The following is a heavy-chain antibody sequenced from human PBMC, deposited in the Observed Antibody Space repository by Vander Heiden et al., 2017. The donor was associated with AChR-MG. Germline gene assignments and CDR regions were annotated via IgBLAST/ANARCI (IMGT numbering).Heavy chain of an antibody. CDR2: ISGSGGST. CDR3: AKDPQTYSSGWDITYYYYYGMDV. J-gene: IGHJ6*02. CDR1: GFTFSSYA. Sequence: EVQLLESGGGLVQPGGSLRLSCAASGFTFSSYAMSWVRQAPGKGLEWVSAISGSGGSTYYADSVKGRFTISRDNSKNTLYLQMNSLRAEDTAVYYCAKDPQTYSSGWDITYYYYYGMDVWGQGTTVTVSS. V-gene: IGHV3-23*01. D-gene: IGHD6-19*01.